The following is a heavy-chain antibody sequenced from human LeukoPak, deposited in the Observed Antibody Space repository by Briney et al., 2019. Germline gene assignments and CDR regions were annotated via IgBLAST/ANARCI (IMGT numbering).Heavy chain of an antibody. D-gene: IGHD6-6*01. CDR2: IYSSGST. CDR3: ARVLEYSSSSLTRYYYYYMDV. Sequence: PSETLSLTCTVSGGSISSYYWSWIRQPAGKGLEWIGRIYSSGSTNYNPSLKSRVTTSVDTSKSQFSLRLSSVTAADTAVYYCARVLEYSSSSLTRYYYYYMDVWGKGTTVTVSS. V-gene: IGHV4-4*07. CDR1: GGSISSYY. J-gene: IGHJ6*03.